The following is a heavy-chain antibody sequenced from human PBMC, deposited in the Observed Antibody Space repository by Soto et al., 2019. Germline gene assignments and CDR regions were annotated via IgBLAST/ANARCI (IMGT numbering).Heavy chain of an antibody. CDR3: ARGQGFISPPSTATPNYMDV. V-gene: IGHV4-34*01. CDR2: INHSGST. Sequence: PSETLSLTCAVYGGSFSGYYWSWIRQPPGKGLEWIGEINHSGSTNYNPSLKSRVTISVDTSKNQFSLKLSSVTAADTAVYYCARGQGFISPPSTATPNYMDVWAKGTTVTVSS. CDR1: GGSFSGYY. J-gene: IGHJ6*03. D-gene: IGHD3-16*02.